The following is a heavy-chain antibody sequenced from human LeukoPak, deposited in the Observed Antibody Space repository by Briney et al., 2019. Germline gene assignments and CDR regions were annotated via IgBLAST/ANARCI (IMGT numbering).Heavy chain of an antibody. CDR1: GGTFGSYA. CDR3: ARAAKRSIAAALYWYFDL. Sequence: ASVKVSCKASGGTFGSYAISWVRQAPGQGLEWMGRIIPILGIANYAQKFQGRVTITADKSTRTAYMEPSSLRSEDTAVYYCARAAKRSIAAALYWYFDLWGRGTLVSVSS. J-gene: IGHJ2*01. CDR2: IIPILGIA. D-gene: IGHD6-13*01. V-gene: IGHV1-69*04.